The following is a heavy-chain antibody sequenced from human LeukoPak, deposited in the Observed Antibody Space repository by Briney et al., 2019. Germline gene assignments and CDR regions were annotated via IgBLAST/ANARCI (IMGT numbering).Heavy chain of an antibody. CDR2: ISAYNGNT. D-gene: IGHD3-10*01. J-gene: IGHJ3*02. V-gene: IGHV1-18*01. CDR3: ARDHPLLEGAFDI. Sequence: GASVKVSCKASGGTFSSYAISWVRQAPGQGLEWMGWISAYNGNTNYAQKLQGRVTMTTDTSTSTAYMELRSLRSDDTAVYYCARDHPLLEGAFDIWGQGTMVTVSS. CDR1: GGTFSSYA.